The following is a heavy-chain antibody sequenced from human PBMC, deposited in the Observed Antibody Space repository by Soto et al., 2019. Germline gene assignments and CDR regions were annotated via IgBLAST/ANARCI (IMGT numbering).Heavy chain of an antibody. D-gene: IGHD5-12*01. J-gene: IGHJ4*02. CDR3: AKDSIHGYSGYDC. CDR2: ISGSGGST. Sequence: EVQLLESGGGLVQPGGSLRLSCAASGFTFSSYAMSWVRQAPGKGLEWVSAISGSGGSTYYAASVKGRFTISRDNSKNPLYLQMNSLRAEDTAVYYCAKDSIHGYSGYDCWGQGTLVTVSS. V-gene: IGHV3-23*01. CDR1: GFTFSSYA.